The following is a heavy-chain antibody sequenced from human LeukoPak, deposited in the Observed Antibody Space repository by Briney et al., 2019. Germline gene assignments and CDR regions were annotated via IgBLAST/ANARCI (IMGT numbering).Heavy chain of an antibody. CDR3: ARVSVSSWYGHYFDY. Sequence: GGSLRLSCAASGFTFSSYSMNWVRQAPGKGQEWVSYISSSSSTIYYANSVKGRFTISRDNAKNSLYLQMNSLRAEDTAVYYCARVSVSSWYGHYFDYWGQGTLVTVSS. CDR2: ISSSSSTI. D-gene: IGHD6-13*01. CDR1: GFTFSSYS. V-gene: IGHV3-48*01. J-gene: IGHJ4*02.